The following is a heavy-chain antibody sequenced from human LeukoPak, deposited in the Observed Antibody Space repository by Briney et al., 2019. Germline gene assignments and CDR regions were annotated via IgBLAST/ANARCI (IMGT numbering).Heavy chain of an antibody. Sequence: GGSLRLSCAASGFTFSSYEMNWVRQAPGEGLEWVSYISSSGSTIYYADSVKGRFTISRDNAKNSLYLQMNSLRAEDTAVYYCARGDDILTGYYTVDYWGQGTLVTVSS. CDR1: GFTFSSYE. J-gene: IGHJ4*02. D-gene: IGHD3-9*01. V-gene: IGHV3-48*03. CDR3: ARGDDILTGYYTVDY. CDR2: ISSSGSTI.